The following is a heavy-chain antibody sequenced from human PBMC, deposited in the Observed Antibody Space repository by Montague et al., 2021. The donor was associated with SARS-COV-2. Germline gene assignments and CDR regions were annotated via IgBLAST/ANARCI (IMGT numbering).Heavy chain of an antibody. J-gene: IGHJ2*01. D-gene: IGHD5-12*01. CDR3: AGDRGRFWHFDL. CDR2: SGST. Sequence: SGSTKYHPSFKSRVPMFVDTSKRQMSLRLTSVTAAYTAVYYCAGDRGRFWHFDLWGRGTLVTVSS. V-gene: IGHV4-59*01.